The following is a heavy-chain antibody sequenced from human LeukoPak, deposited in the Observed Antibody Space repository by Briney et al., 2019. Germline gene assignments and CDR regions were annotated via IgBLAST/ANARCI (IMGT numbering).Heavy chain of an antibody. CDR2: ISSSGSTI. V-gene: IGHV3-11*01. CDR3: AIDPRSRPHFDY. Sequence: PGGSLRLSCAASGFTFSDYYMSWIRQAPGKGLEWVSYISSSGSTIYYADPVKGRFTISRDNAKNSLYLQMNSLRAEDTAVYYCAIDPRSRPHFDYWGQGTLVTVSS. J-gene: IGHJ4*02. CDR1: GFTFSDYY.